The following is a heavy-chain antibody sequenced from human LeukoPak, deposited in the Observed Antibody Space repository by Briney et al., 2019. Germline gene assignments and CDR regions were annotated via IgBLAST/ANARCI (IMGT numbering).Heavy chain of an antibody. CDR3: ARENSSGWYFWFDP. CDR1: GYTFTGYY. V-gene: IGHV1-2*02. J-gene: IGHJ5*02. Sequence: SVKVSCKASGYTFTGYYMHWVRQAPGQGLEWMGWINPNSGGTNYAQKFQGRVTMTGDTSISTAYMELSRLRSDDTAVYYCARENSSGWYFWFDPWGQGTLVTVSS. CDR2: INPNSGGT. D-gene: IGHD6-19*01.